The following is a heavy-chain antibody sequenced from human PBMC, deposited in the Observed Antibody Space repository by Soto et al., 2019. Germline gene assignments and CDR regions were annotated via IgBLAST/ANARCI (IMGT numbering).Heavy chain of an antibody. Sequence: QVQLQESGPGLVKPSETLSLTCTVSGGSISSYYWSWIRQPPGKGLEWIGYIYYSGSTNYNPSLKSRVTISVDTSKNLFSLTLSSVTAAGPAVDYCARRCGRAFDYWGQGTLVTVSS. CDR3: ARRCGRAFDY. CDR2: IYYSGST. J-gene: IGHJ4*02. CDR1: GGSISSYY. V-gene: IGHV4-59*08. D-gene: IGHD6-25*01.